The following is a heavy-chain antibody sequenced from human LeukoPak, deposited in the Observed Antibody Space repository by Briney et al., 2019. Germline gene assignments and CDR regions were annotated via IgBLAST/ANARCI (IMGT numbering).Heavy chain of an antibody. CDR1: GFTFSDYY. CDR2: ISSSGSTI. V-gene: IGHV3-11*01. J-gene: IGHJ4*02. D-gene: IGHD3-3*01. Sequence: GGSLRLSCAASGFTFSDYYMSWIRQAPGKGLEWVTYISSSGSTIFYADSVKGRFTISRDNAKNSLYLQMNSLRAEDTAVHYCARNPDYHFWSGYYTDYWGQGTLVTVSS. CDR3: ARNPDYHFWSGYYTDY.